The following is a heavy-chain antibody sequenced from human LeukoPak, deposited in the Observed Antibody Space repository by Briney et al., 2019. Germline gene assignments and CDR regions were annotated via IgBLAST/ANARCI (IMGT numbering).Heavy chain of an antibody. V-gene: IGHV4-59*01. Sequence: SETLSLTCTVSGGSISSYYWSWIRQPPGKGLEWIGYIYYSGSTNYNPSLKSRVTISVDTSKNQFSLKLSSVTAADTAVYYCARTGRGFGEPLVRNWFDPWGQGTLVTVSS. CDR2: IYYSGST. CDR1: GGSISSYY. D-gene: IGHD3-10*01. J-gene: IGHJ5*02. CDR3: ARTGRGFGEPLVRNWFDP.